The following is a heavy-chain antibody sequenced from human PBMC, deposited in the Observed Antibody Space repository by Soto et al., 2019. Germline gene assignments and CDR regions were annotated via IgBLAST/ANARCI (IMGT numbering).Heavy chain of an antibody. Sequence: QVQLQESGPGLVKPSETLSLTCTVSGASISGFYWSWIRKSAGKGLEWIGRIYATGTTDYNPSLKFRVMMSVDTCKKQFSLELRFVTAADRAVYYCVRGGTKTLRDWFDPWGQGISVTVS. CDR2: IYATGTT. D-gene: IGHD1-1*01. V-gene: IGHV4-4*07. CDR1: GASISGFY. CDR3: VRGGTKTLRDWFDP. J-gene: IGHJ5*02.